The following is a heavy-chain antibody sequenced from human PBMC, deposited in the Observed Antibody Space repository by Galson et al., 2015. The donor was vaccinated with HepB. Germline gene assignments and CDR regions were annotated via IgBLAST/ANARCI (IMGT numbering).Heavy chain of an antibody. CDR2: LSGSGGGT. Sequence: SLRLSCAASGFTFDSYAMSWVRQAPGKGLEWVSSLSGSGGGTYYAGSVEGRFAVSRNNAKKTMFLQMNSLTVEDTAVYYCARDHWITMLRGPVIYYYDMDVWGRGTTVTVSS. J-gene: IGHJ6*02. CDR3: ARDHWITMLRGPVIYYYDMDV. CDR1: GFTFDSYA. V-gene: IGHV3-23*01. D-gene: IGHD3-10*01.